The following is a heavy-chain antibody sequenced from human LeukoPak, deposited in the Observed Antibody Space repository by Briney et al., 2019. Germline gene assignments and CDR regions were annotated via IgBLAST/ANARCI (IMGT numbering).Heavy chain of an antibody. CDR3: ARDYDSSVYYHKTLDY. V-gene: IGHV4-39*01. CDR1: GRSISSSSYY. Sequence: SETLSLTCTVSGRSISSSSYYWGWIRQPPGKGLEWIGSIYYSGSTYYNPSLKSRVTISVDTSKNQFSLKLSSVTAADTGVYYCARDYDSSVYYHKTLDYWGQGTLVTVSS. J-gene: IGHJ4*02. CDR2: IYYSGST. D-gene: IGHD3-22*01.